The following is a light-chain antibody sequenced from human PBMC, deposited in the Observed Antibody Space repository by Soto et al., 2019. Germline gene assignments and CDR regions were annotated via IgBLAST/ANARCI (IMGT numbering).Light chain of an antibody. CDR3: QQYYSSPWT. Sequence: DIALTQSPDSLAVSLGERATINCKSSQNVLRSSNNKNNLAWYQQRPGQPPKLLIYWASVRESGVPDRFSGSGSGTDFTLTITSLQAEDVAVYYCQQYYSSPWTFGQGTKVKIE. V-gene: IGKV4-1*01. CDR1: QNVLRSSNNKNN. CDR2: WAS. J-gene: IGKJ1*01.